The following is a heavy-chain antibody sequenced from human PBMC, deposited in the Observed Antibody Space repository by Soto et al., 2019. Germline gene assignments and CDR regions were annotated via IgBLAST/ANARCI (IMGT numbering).Heavy chain of an antibody. CDR2: IIPIFNAA. CDR1: GGTFSTYA. Sequence: QEQLVQSGAEVKKPGSSVKFSCKVSGGTFSTYAISWVRQAPGQELEWMGGIIPIFNAAKYAQKFLGRVTITSENSTSTAQTKLSSLRSEYTAVYYCARQMVSSGWHYGNWFDPWGQGTPVTVSS. J-gene: IGHJ5*02. D-gene: IGHD6-19*01. V-gene: IGHV1-69*06. CDR3: ARQMVSSGWHYGNWFDP.